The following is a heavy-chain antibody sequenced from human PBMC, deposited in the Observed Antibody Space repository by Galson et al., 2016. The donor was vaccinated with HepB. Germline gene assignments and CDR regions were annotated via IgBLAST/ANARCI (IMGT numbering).Heavy chain of an antibody. D-gene: IGHD4-11*01. J-gene: IGHJ4*02. CDR1: GFSFSTSGVG. Sequence: ALVKPTQTLTLTCTFSGFSFSTSGVGVGWVRQPPGKSLEWLALIYWDDDMRYRPSLESRLTITRDTSKNQVVLTMTNMDPVDTATYYCVHRRRSNYPPGFDYWGQGTLVTVSS. CDR3: VHRRRSNYPPGFDY. V-gene: IGHV2-5*02. CDR2: IYWDDDM.